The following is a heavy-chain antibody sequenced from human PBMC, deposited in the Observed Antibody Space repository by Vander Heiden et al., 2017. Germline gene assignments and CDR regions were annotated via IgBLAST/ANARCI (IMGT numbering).Heavy chain of an antibody. J-gene: IGHJ6*02. CDR1: GYTFTGYY. CDR3: ARDLRTTTLTHTRYGMDV. V-gene: IGHV1-2*02. CDR2: INPNSGGT. D-gene: IGHD4-17*01. Sequence: QVQLVQSGAEVKKPGASVKVSCKASGYTFTGYYMHWVRQAPGQGLEWMGWINPNSGGTNYAQKFQGRVTMTRDTSISTAYMELSRLRSDDTAVYYCARDLRTTTLTHTRYGMDVWGQGTTVTVSS.